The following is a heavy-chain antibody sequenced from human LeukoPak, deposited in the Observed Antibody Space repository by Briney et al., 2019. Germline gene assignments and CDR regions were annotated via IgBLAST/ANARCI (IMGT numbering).Heavy chain of an antibody. J-gene: IGHJ3*02. CDR3: ARGPMGPNYYDHFDI. CDR1: GGTFTSYA. D-gene: IGHD3-22*01. V-gene: IGHV1-69*05. CDR2: IFPIFGTT. Sequence: ASLKVSCKASGGTFTSYAICWVRHGPGQRVEWVGGIFPIFGTTNYAQKFQGRVTITTDESTSTAYMELSSLRSEDTAVYYCARGPMGPNYYDHFDIWGQGKMVTVSS.